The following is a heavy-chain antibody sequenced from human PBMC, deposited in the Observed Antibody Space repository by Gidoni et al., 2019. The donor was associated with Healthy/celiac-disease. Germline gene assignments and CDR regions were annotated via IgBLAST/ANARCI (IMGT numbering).Heavy chain of an antibody. V-gene: IGHV1-46*01. J-gene: IGHJ4*02. CDR3: ARTIYRYGPEIDY. CDR2: SNPSGGST. CDR1: GYPFTSYY. D-gene: IGHD5-18*01. Sequence: QVQLVQSGAEVKKPGASVKVSCKESGYPFTSYYMHWVRQAPGQGLEWMGISNPSGGSTSYAQKFQGRVTMTRDTSTSTVYMELSSLRSEDTAVYYCARTIYRYGPEIDYWGQGTLVTVSS.